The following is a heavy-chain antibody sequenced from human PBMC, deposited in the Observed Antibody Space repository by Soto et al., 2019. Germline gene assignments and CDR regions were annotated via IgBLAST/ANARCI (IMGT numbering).Heavy chain of an antibody. D-gene: IGHD4-17*01. CDR3: AKGSVEVDYGDYWWYYYYGMDV. CDR2: ISYDGSNK. V-gene: IGHV3-30*18. CDR1: GFTFSSYG. Sequence: GGSLRLSCAASGFTFSSYGMHWVRQAPGKGLEWVAVISYDGSNKYYADSVKGRFTISRDNSKNTLYLQMNSLRAEDTAVYYCAKGSVEVDYGDYWWYYYYGMDVWGQGTTVTVSS. J-gene: IGHJ6*02.